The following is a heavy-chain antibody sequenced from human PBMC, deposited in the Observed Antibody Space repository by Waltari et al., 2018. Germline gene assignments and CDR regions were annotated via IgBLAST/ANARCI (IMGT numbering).Heavy chain of an antibody. CDR3: ARAGLSASGVVLDDAFDI. Sequence: EVQLVESGGGLVKSGGSQRLSCAASGFTFSIYRMNWVRQAPGKGLEWLSIISRSSTYIYYSDSVKGRFTISRDNAKNSVFLQMNSLRAEDTAMYYCARAGLSASGVVLDDAFDIWGQGTMVIVSS. CDR1: GFTFSIYR. V-gene: IGHV3-21*01. CDR2: ISRSSTYI. D-gene: IGHD3-3*01. J-gene: IGHJ3*02.